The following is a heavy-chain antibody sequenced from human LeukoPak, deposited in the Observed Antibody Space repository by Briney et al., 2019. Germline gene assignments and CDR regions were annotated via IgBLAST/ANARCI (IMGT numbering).Heavy chain of an antibody. CDR2: IYSGGRT. Sequence: GGSLRLSCVASGFIVSSNYMSWVRQAPGKGLEWVSVIYSGGRTYYADSVKGRFTISRDNSKSTLYLQMNSLRAEDTAVYYCARGDVYFDYWGQGTLVAVSS. J-gene: IGHJ4*02. V-gene: IGHV3-53*01. CDR3: ARGDVYFDY. D-gene: IGHD2-21*02. CDR1: GFIVSSNY.